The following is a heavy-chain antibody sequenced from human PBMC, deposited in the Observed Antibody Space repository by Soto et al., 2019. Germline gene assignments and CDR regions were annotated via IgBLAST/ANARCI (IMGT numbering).Heavy chain of an antibody. V-gene: IGHV1-69*01. CDR1: GGTFSSYA. D-gene: IGHD6-19*01. CDR2: IIHIFGTA. Sequence: QVQLVQSGAEVKKPGSSVKVSCKASGGTFSSYAISWVRQAPGQGLEWMGGIIHIFGTANSAQKFQGRVTITADESTSTAYMGLGSLRSEDTAVYYCARVLIGVAAAYNWFDPWGQGTLVTVSS. J-gene: IGHJ5*02. CDR3: ARVLIGVAAAYNWFDP.